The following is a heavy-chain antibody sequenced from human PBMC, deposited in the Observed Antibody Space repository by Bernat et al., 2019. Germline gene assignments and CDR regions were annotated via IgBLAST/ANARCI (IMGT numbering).Heavy chain of an antibody. CDR3: ARDRDIFGSGDFDP. Sequence: QVQLVQSGAEVKKPGASVKVSCKASGYSFSSYGIGWVRQAPGQGLEWMGWISGYNTNTKYSHKIEGRVTMTTDTSTSTAYMELRSLRSDDTAVYYCARDRDIFGSGDFDPWGQGTLVTVSS. CDR2: ISGYNTNT. CDR1: GYSFSSYG. J-gene: IGHJ5*02. V-gene: IGHV1-18*01. D-gene: IGHD3-10*01.